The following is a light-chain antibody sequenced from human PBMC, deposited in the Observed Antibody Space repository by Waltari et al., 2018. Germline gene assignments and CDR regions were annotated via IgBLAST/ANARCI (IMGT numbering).Light chain of an antibody. CDR1: LIGTKN. Sequence: SYELTQPVSVSVSLGQTATITCEGNLIGTKNVHWFQQKPGQAPVLVIHRNSNRPSGIPERFSASNSGNTATLTITRAQADDEADFYCQVWVTSIAFFGGGTKLTVL. CDR2: RNS. V-gene: IGLV3-9*01. J-gene: IGLJ2*01. CDR3: QVWVTSIAF.